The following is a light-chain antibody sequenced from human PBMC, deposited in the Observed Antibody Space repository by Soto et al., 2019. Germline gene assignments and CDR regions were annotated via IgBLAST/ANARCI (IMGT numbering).Light chain of an antibody. J-gene: IGKJ1*01. V-gene: IGKV3-20*01. CDR1: QIVSNNY. CDR3: QQFAIAPWT. CDR2: GAS. Sequence: EIVLTQSPGTLSLSPGDRATLSCRASQIVSNNYLAWYQHKPGQAPRLLIYGASSRATGIPDRISGSGSGTDFTLDISRLEPDDFAVYYCQQFAIAPWTFGQGTKVEIK.